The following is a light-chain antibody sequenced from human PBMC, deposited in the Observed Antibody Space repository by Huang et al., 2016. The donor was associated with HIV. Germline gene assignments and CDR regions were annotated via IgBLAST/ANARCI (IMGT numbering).Light chain of an antibody. CDR1: QSLSSSY. Sequence: EIVLTQSPATLSLSPGERATLSRGASQSLSSSYLAWYQQKPGLAPRRLIYDASNRSTGSPDRCSGSGSGTDFTLTISRLEPEDFAVYYCQQYGSSPLTFGGGTKVEIK. V-gene: IGKV3D-20*01. CDR2: DAS. J-gene: IGKJ4*01. CDR3: QQYGSSPLT.